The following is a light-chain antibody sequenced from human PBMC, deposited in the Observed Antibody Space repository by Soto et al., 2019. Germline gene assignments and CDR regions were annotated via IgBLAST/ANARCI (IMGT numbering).Light chain of an antibody. CDR3: QQYHNWPIT. Sequence: EIVMTQSTATLSVSPGESATLSCSASQSVSSNLAWHQPKPGQAPRILMYDASTRATGISARFSGSGSGTEFTLTISSLQSEDFAVYYCQQYHNWPITFGQGTRLEIK. J-gene: IGKJ5*01. CDR1: QSVSSN. CDR2: DAS. V-gene: IGKV3-15*01.